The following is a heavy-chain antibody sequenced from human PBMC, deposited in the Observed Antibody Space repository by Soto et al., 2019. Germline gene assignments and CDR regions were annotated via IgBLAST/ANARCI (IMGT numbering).Heavy chain of an antibody. D-gene: IGHD5-18*01. Sequence: QVQLVESGGGVVQPGRSLRLSCAASGFPFSSYAMHWVRQAPGKGLEWVAVISYDGSNKYYADSIKGRFTISRDNSKNTPYVQMNSLRAEDTAVYYCARGGEGQLPSDYWGQGTLVTVSS. J-gene: IGHJ4*02. CDR3: ARGGEGQLPSDY. CDR1: GFPFSSYA. V-gene: IGHV3-30-3*01. CDR2: ISYDGSNK.